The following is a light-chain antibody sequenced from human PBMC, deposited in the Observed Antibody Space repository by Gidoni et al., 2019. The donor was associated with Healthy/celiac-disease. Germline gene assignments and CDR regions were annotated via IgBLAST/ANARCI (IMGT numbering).Light chain of an antibody. J-gene: IGKJ1*01. CDR3: QQSYSTPWT. Sequence: DIQMTQSPSSLSASVGDRVIITCRASQSISSYLNWYQQKPGKAPKLLIYAASSLQSGVPSRFSGSGSGTDFTLTISSLQPEDFATYYCQQSYSTPWTFHQGTKVEIK. CDR1: QSISSY. CDR2: AAS. V-gene: IGKV1-39*01.